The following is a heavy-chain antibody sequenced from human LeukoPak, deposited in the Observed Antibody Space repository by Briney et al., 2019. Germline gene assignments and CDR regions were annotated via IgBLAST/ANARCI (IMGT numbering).Heavy chain of an antibody. CDR3: ARGRGYCSSTSCYTGAFDY. Sequence: GASVKVSCKASGYTFTAYYMHWVRQAPGQGLEWMGGIIPIFGTANYAQKFQGRVTITTDESTSTAYMELSSLRSEDTAVYYCARGRGYCSSTSCYTGAFDYWGQGTLVTVSS. D-gene: IGHD2-2*02. CDR1: GYTFTAYY. CDR2: IIPIFGTA. V-gene: IGHV1-69*05. J-gene: IGHJ4*02.